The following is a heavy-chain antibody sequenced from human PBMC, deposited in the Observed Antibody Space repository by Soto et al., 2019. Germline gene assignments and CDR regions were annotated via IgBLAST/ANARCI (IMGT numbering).Heavy chain of an antibody. CDR2: IYHSGST. D-gene: IGHD3-22*01. CDR1: GGSISSGGYS. Sequence: SETLSLTCAVSGGSISSGGYSWNWIRQPPGKGLEWIGYIYHSGSTYYNPSLRSRVTISVDRSKNQFSLNLSSVTAADTAVYYCARVTYYDFWYFDLWGRGALVTVSS. CDR3: ARVTYYDFWYFDL. J-gene: IGHJ2*01. V-gene: IGHV4-30-2*01.